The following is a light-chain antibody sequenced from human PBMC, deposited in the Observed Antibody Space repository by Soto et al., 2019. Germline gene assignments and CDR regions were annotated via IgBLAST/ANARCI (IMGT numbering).Light chain of an antibody. J-gene: IGLJ1*01. V-gene: IGLV2-8*01. CDR3: SSYAGNNKGV. CDR2: EVT. Sequence: QSALTQPPSASGSPGQSVTISCTGTSSDVGGYNYVSWYQQHPGKAPKLMIYEVTERPSGVPDRFSGSKSGNTASLTVSGLQAEDEADYYCSSYAGNNKGVFGTGTKLTVL. CDR1: SSDVGGYNY.